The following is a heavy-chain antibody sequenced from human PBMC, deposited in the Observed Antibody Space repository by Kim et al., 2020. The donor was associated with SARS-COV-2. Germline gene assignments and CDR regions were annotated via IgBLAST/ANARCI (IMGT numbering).Heavy chain of an antibody. J-gene: IGHJ4*01. V-gene: IGHV3-9*01. Sequence: GGSLRLSCAASGFTFDDYAMHWVRQAPGKGLEWVSGISWNSGSIGYADSVKGRFTISRDNAKNSLYLQMNSLRAEDTALYYCAKGGGITMVRGPFDYWG. CDR2: ISWNSGSI. D-gene: IGHD3-10*01. CDR1: GFTFDDYA. CDR3: AKGGGITMVRGPFDY.